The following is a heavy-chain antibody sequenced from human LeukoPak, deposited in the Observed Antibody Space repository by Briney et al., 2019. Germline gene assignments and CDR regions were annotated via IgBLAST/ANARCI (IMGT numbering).Heavy chain of an antibody. J-gene: IGHJ4*02. V-gene: IGHV3-21*01. CDR3: ASDYGGKLFARNNFDY. CDR2: ISSSSSYI. CDR1: GFTFSSYS. Sequence: GSLRLSCAASGFTFSSYSMNWVRQAPGKGLEWVSSISSSSSYIYYADSVKGRFTISRDNAKNSLYLQMNSLRAEDTAVYYCASDYGGKLFARNNFDYWGQGTLVTVSS. D-gene: IGHD4-23*01.